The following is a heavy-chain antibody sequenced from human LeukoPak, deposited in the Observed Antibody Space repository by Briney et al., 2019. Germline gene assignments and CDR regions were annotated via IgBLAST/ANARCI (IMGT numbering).Heavy chain of an antibody. CDR3: ARDVTYGSGSYLGH. D-gene: IGHD3-10*01. CDR2: IKQDGSEN. V-gene: IGHV3-7*01. CDR1: GCFFRNYW. Sequence: GGSLRLSCAASGCFFRNYWMSWVRQAPGRGLEWVANIKQDGSENHYVDSVKGRFTISRDNAKNSLFLQMNSLRAEDTAVYYCARDVTYGSGSYLGHWDQGVLVTVSS. J-gene: IGHJ4*02.